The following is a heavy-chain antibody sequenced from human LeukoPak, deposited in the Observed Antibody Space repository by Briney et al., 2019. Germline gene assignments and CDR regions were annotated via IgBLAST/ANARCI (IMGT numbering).Heavy chain of an antibody. CDR2: INPSGGST. J-gene: IGHJ3*02. CDR1: GYTFTSYY. CDR3: ASATVVNRDAFDI. V-gene: IGHV1-46*03. Sequence: ASVKVSCKASGYTFTSYYMHWVRQAPGQGLECMGIINPSGGSTSYAQKFQGRVTMTRDTSTSTVYMELSSLRSEDTAVYYCASATVVNRDAFDIWGQGTMVTVSS. D-gene: IGHD4-23*01.